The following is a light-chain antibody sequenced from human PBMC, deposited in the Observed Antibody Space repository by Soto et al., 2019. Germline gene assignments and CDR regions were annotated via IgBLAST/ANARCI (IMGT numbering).Light chain of an antibody. J-gene: IGLJ2*01. V-gene: IGLV1-40*01. CDR3: QSYDSSLSVRGVV. CDR2: GNS. CDR1: SSNIGAGYD. Sequence: QAVVTQPPSVSGAPGQRVTISCTGSSSNIGAGYDVHWYQQLPGTAPKLLIYGNSNRPSGVPDRFSGSKSGTSASLAITGLQAEDEADYYCQSYDSSLSVRGVVFGGGTKLTVL.